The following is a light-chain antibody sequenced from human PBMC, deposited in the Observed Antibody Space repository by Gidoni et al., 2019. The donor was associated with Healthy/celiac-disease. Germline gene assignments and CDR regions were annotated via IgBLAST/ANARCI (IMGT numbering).Light chain of an antibody. V-gene: IGKV1-5*03. CDR2: KAS. CDR1: QSVSNW. CDR3: QQYNTFHT. Sequence: DIQMTQSPSTLSASIGDRVTITCRASQSVSNWLAWFQQKPGKAPKLLMYKASSLESGVPSRFSGSGSGTEFTLTISSLQPDDFATYYCQQYNTFHTFXQXTKLEIK. J-gene: IGKJ2*01.